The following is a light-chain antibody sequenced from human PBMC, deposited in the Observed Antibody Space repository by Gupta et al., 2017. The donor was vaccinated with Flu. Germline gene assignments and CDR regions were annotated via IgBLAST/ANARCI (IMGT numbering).Light chain of an antibody. Sequence: DVVMTQSPLSLPVTLGQPASISCRSSQSLVASDGNTYLNWFQQRPGQSPRRLIYMVSNRDSGVPDRFSGSGSGTDFTLKIIRVEAEDVGLYYCMQGTHWLTFGGGTKVEIK. V-gene: IGKV2-30*01. CDR1: QSLVASDGNTY. CDR3: MQGTHWLT. J-gene: IGKJ4*01. CDR2: MVS.